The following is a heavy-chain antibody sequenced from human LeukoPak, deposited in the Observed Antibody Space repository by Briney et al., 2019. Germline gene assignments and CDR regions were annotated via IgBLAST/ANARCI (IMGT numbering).Heavy chain of an antibody. J-gene: IGHJ4*02. CDR3: ARDLGIGYCSGGSCSALFDY. CDR1: GFTFSSYW. CDR2: IKQDGSEK. D-gene: IGHD2-15*01. Sequence: GGSLRLSCAASGFTFSSYWMSWVRQAPGKGLEWGANIKQDGSEKYYVDSVKGRFTIPRDNAKNSLYLQMNSLRAEDTAVYYCARDLGIGYCSGGSCSALFDYWGRGTLVTVSS. V-gene: IGHV3-7*01.